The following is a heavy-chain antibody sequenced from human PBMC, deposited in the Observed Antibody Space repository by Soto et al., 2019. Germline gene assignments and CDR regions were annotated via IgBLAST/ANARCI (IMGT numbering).Heavy chain of an antibody. CDR1: GYRFTNYW. Sequence: GESLKISCKGSGYRFTNYWIAWVRQMPGKGLEWMGIIYPGDSDTRYSASFQGQVTISVDKSISTAYLQWSSLKASDTAMYYCARSSDYFDFWGQGTLVTVSS. CDR3: ARSSDYFDF. V-gene: IGHV5-51*01. J-gene: IGHJ4*02. CDR2: IYPGDSDT.